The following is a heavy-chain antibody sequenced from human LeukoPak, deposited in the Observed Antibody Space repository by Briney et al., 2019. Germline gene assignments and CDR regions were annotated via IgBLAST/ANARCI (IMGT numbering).Heavy chain of an antibody. V-gene: IGHV3-23*01. J-gene: IGHJ4*02. CDR1: GFTFSSYW. D-gene: IGHD2-15*01. Sequence: GGSLRLSCAASGFTFSSYWMSWVRQAPGKGLEWVSSISESGGTTDYADSVKGRFTISRDNSKNTLYLQMNSLRAEDTAVYYCARYCSGGSCYGYWGQGTLVTVSS. CDR2: ISESGGTT. CDR3: ARYCSGGSCYGY.